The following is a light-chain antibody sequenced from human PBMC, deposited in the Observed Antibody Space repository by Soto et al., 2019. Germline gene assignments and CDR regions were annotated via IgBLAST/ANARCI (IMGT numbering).Light chain of an antibody. J-gene: IGKJ1*01. Sequence: DIKMTQSPSTLSASVGDRVTITFRASQSISSWLAWYQQKPGKAPKLLIYDASTLESGVPSRFSGSGSGTEFTLTISSLQTDDFATYYCQQYNSYSSWTFGQRTKVDIK. CDR1: QSISSW. CDR3: QQYNSYSSWT. V-gene: IGKV1-5*01. CDR2: DAS.